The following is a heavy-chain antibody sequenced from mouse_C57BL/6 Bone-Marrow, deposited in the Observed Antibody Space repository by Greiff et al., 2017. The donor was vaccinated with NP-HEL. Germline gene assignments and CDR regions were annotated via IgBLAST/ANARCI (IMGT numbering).Heavy chain of an antibody. CDR1: GFNIKDDY. D-gene: IGHD1-1*01. CDR3: TTLYYYGSSYRFFDD. CDR2: IDPENGDT. V-gene: IGHV14-4*01. J-gene: IGHJ2*01. Sequence: VQLQQSGAELVRPGASVKLSCTASGFNIKDDYMHWVKQRPEQGLEWIGWIDPENGDTEYASKFQGKATITADTSSNTAYLQLSSLTSEDTAVYYCTTLYYYGSSYRFFDDWGQGTTLTVSS.